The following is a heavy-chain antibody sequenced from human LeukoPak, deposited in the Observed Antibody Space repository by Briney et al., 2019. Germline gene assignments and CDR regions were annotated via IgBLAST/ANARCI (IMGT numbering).Heavy chain of an antibody. CDR2: VFYIGST. D-gene: IGHD6-13*01. J-gene: IGHJ4*02. CDR1: GGSISSYF. V-gene: IGHV4-59*01. Sequence: SETLSLTCTVSGGSISSYFWSWIRQPPGKGLEWIGYVFYIGSTNYNPSLKSRVTLSVDTSKNQFSLNLRSVTAADTAVYYCARGPFRDSSSWYYFDYWGQGTLVTVSS. CDR3: ARGPFRDSSSWYYFDY.